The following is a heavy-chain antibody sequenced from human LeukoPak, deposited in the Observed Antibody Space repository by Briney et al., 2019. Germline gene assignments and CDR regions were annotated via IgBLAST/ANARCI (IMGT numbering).Heavy chain of an antibody. J-gene: IGHJ5*02. D-gene: IGHD1-20*01. CDR3: ARGGYNWNDGNWFDP. CDR2: ISSSSSTI. V-gene: IGHV3-48*01. CDR1: GFTFSSYS. Sequence: GGSLRLSCAASGFTFSSYSMNWVRQAPGKGLEWVSYISSSSSTIYYADSVKGRFTISRDNAKNSLYLQMNSLRAEDTAVHYCARGGYNWNDGNWFDPWGQGTLVTVSS.